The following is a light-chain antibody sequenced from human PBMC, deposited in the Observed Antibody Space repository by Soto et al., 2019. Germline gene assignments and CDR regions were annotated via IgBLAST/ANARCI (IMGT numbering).Light chain of an antibody. V-gene: IGKV3-20*01. J-gene: IGKJ2*02. Sequence: EIVLTQAPGTLSLSPGERGTLSCRASQSVSSSYLAWYQQKAGQAPRLLIYGASSRATGIPGRFSGSGSGTDFTLTISSLEPEDFAVYYCQQYYDSPRTFGQGTNLEIK. CDR1: QSVSSSY. CDR2: GAS. CDR3: QQYYDSPRT.